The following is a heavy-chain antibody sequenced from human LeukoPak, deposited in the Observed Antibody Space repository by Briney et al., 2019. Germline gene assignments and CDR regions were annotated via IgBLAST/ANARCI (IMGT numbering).Heavy chain of an antibody. J-gene: IGHJ5*02. CDR1: GGSISSYY. D-gene: IGHD6-13*01. Sequence: PSETLSLTCTVSGGSISSYYWSWIRQPPGKGLEWIRYIYYSGSTNYNPSLKSRVTISVDTSKNQFSLKLSSVTAADTAVYYCARVSAAAGTAPWFDPWGQGTLVTVSS. V-gene: IGHV4-59*01. CDR3: ARVSAAAGTAPWFDP. CDR2: IYYSGST.